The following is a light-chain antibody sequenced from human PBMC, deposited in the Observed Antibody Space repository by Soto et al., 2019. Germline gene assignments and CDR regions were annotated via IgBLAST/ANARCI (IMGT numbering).Light chain of an antibody. CDR2: GAS. V-gene: IGKV3-15*01. CDR1: QSVSSD. J-gene: IGKJ4*01. Sequence: EIVMTQSPAILSASPGERATLSCRASQSVSSDLAWYQQKPGQAPRLLIYGASTRATGIPTRFSGSGSGTEFTLTISSLQSEDFAVYYCQQYNNWPPLTFGGGTKVEIK. CDR3: QQYNNWPPLT.